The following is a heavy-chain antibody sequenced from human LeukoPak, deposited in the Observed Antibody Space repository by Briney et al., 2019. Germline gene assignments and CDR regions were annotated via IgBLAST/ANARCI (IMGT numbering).Heavy chain of an antibody. D-gene: IGHD6-6*01. J-gene: IGHJ4*02. CDR2: INHSGST. V-gene: IGHV4-34*01. Sequence: SETLSLTCAVYGGSFSGYYWSWIRQPPGKGLEWIGEINHSGSTNYNPSLKSRVTISVDTSKNQFSLKLSSVTAADTAVYYSASDPSIAARRGFDYWGQGTLVTVSS. CDR1: GGSFSGYY. CDR3: ASDPSIAARRGFDY.